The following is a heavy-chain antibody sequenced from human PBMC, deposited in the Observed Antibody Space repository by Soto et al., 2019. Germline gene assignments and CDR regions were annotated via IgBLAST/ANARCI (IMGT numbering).Heavy chain of an antibody. CDR2: ISYSGNT. Sequence: SETLSLTCTISGDSSSSYYWSWIRQPPGKGLEWIGYISYSGNTNYNPSLKSRVTISIDTSKNQFSLKVTSVTAADTAVYYCACLRAYRGSPIDYWGQGAQLTVSS. CDR3: ACLRAYRGSPIDY. J-gene: IGHJ4*02. CDR1: GDSSSSYY. V-gene: IGHV4-59*01. D-gene: IGHD2-15*01.